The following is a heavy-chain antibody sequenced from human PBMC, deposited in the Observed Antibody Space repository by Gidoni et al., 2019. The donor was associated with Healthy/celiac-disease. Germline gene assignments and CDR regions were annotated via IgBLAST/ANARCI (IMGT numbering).Heavy chain of an antibody. CDR3: ARDQQKDPGIAVDGQYFQH. Sequence: EVQLVESGGGFVQPGVSLRLSCAASGFTFSSYWMHWVRQAPGKGLVWVSRINSDGSSTSYADSVKGRFTISRDNAKNTLYLQMNSLRAEDTAVYYCARDQQKDPGIAVDGQYFQHWGQGTLVTVSS. CDR1: GFTFSSYW. D-gene: IGHD6-19*01. J-gene: IGHJ1*01. CDR2: INSDGSST. V-gene: IGHV3-74*01.